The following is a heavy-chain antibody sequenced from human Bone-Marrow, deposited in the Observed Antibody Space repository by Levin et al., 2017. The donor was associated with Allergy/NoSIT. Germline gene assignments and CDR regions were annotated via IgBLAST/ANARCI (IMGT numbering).Heavy chain of an antibody. CDR2: IRGSGGST. V-gene: IGHV3-23*01. D-gene: IGHD6-19*01. CDR1: GFTFSSYA. Sequence: GGSLRLSCAASGFTFSSYAMSWVRQAPGKGLEWVSAIRGSGGSTYYADSVKGRFTISRDNSNNTLYVQMNSLRAEDTAVYYCAKEVDSSGWWSYYYMDIWGKGTTVTVSS. J-gene: IGHJ6*03. CDR3: AKEVDSSGWWSYYYMDI.